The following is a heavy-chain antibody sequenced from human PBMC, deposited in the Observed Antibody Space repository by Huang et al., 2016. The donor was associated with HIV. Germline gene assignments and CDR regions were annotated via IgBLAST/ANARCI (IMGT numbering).Heavy chain of an antibody. CDR1: GFSFRKYA. D-gene: IGHD5-12*01. V-gene: IGHV3-30-3*01. CDR2: ISNDGTTT. Sequence: QGQLVESGGGVVRPGRSLRLSCEASGFSFRKYAMHWVRQATVKRVEWVTFISNDGTTTYYANSVKGRFTISRDNFKNTLYLQMNRLRGDDTAVYYCTREYTVAGAFDIWDQGTMVTVSS. J-gene: IGHJ3*02. CDR3: TREYTVAGAFDI.